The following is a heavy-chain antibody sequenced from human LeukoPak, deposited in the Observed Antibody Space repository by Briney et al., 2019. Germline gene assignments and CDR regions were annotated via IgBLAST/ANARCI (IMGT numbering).Heavy chain of an antibody. CDR2: IVVGSGNT. D-gene: IGHD1-1*01. Sequence: ASVKVSCKASGFTFTSSAMQWVRQARGQRLEWIGWIVVGSGNTNYAQKSQERVTITRDMSTSTAYMELSSLRSEDTAVYYCAASLLQLELRSVAFDYWGQGTLVTVSS. CDR1: GFTFTSSA. CDR3: AASLLQLELRSVAFDY. V-gene: IGHV1-58*02. J-gene: IGHJ4*02.